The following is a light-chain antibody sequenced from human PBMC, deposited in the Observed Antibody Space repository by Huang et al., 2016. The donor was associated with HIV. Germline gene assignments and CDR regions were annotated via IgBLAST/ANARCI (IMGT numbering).Light chain of an antibody. CDR1: QSVGSN. V-gene: IGKV3-15*01. CDR3: QQYNSWPPLT. Sequence: EIVMTQSPVTLSVSPGAGATLSCRASQSVGSNLAWSQHKPGQAPRLLIHGAAARATGIPARFSGSVSVTEFTLTISSLQSEDFAVYYCQQYNSWPPLTFGGGTKLEIQ. J-gene: IGKJ4*01. CDR2: GAA.